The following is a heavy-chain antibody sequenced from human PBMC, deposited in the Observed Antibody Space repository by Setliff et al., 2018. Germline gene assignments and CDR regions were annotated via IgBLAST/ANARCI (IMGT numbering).Heavy chain of an antibody. Sequence: PGESLKISCKGSGYSFTSYWIGWVRQMPGKGLEWIGIIYPGDSDTRYSQSFQGQVTISADKSISTAYLQWSSLKASDTAMYYCARLAMVRGVTSNWFDPWGQGTLVTVSS. D-gene: IGHD3-10*01. J-gene: IGHJ5*02. CDR1: GYSFTSYW. CDR3: ARLAMVRGVTSNWFDP. CDR2: IYPGDSDT. V-gene: IGHV5-51*01.